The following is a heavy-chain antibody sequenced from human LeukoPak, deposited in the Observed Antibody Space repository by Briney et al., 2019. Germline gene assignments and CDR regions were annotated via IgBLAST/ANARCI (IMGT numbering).Heavy chain of an antibody. D-gene: IGHD3-22*01. CDR2: IRDSDAST. CDR3: ARAVWEYYYGSSGYNRKIYYFDY. CDR1: GFTFTRNA. Sequence: GGSLRLSCTASGFTFTRNAMNWARQAPGKGLEWVSTIRDSDASTYYADSVKGRFTISRDNAKNSLYLQMNSLRAEDTAVYYCARAVWEYYYGSSGYNRKIYYFDYWGQGTLVTVSS. J-gene: IGHJ4*02. V-gene: IGHV3-23*01.